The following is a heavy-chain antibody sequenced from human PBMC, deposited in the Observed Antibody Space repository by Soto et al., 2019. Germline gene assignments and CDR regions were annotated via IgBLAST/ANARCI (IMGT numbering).Heavy chain of an antibody. CDR1: GGSISSSNW. CDR3: ARHGQQLGYYYYYGMDV. D-gene: IGHD6-13*01. J-gene: IGHJ6*02. Sequence: PSETLSLTCTVSGGSISSSNWWTWVRQAPGKGLEWIGETYHVGIPSYNPSLKGRISISVDKSNNQFSLKLSSVTAADTAVYYCARHGQQLGYYYYYGMDVWGQGTTVTVSS. V-gene: IGHV4-4*02. CDR2: TYHVGIP.